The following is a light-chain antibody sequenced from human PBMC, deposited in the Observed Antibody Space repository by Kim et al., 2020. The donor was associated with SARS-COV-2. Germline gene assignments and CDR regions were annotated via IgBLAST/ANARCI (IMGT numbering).Light chain of an antibody. CDR3: KKYNSAPRT. J-gene: IGKJ1*01. CDR1: QGISSY. Sequence: DIQMTQSPSSLSASVGDRVTITCRASQGISSYLAWYQQKPGKVPKLLIYAASTLQSGVPSRFSGSGSGTDFTLTISSLQPEDVATYYCKKYNSAPRTFGQGTKVDIK. V-gene: IGKV1-27*01. CDR2: AAS.